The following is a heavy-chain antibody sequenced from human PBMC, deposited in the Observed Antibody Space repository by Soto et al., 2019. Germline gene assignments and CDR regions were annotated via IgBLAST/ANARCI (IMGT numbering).Heavy chain of an antibody. D-gene: IGHD5-18*01. CDR1: GYTFTSYG. CDR3: ARDYGYSYGTYYYYGMDV. V-gene: IGHV1-18*01. Sequence: RASVKVSCKASGYTFTSYGISWVRQAPGQGPEWMGWISAYNGNTNYAQKLQGRVTMTTDTSTSTAYMELRSLRSDDTAVYYCARDYGYSYGTYYYYGMDVWGQGTTVTVSS. CDR2: ISAYNGNT. J-gene: IGHJ6*02.